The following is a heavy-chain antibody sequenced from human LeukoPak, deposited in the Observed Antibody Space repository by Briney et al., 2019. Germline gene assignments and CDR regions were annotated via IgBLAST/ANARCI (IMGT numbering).Heavy chain of an antibody. CDR3: ARRSSRWKNWFEP. Sequence: PSETLTLTCTVSGGSIDSNSWTWIRQPPGKGLEWIGYTYYSGTTNYNPSLKSRVTMSVDISKNQFSLQLSSVTAADTAVYYCARRSSRWKNWFEPWGQGNLVTVSS. CDR1: GGSIDSNS. V-gene: IGHV4-59*01. CDR2: TYYSGTT. D-gene: IGHD6-13*01. J-gene: IGHJ5*02.